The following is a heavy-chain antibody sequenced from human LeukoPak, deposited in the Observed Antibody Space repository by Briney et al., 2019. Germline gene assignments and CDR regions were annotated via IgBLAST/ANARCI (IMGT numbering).Heavy chain of an antibody. CDR3: AREGYSYGDGYFDY. Sequence: ASVKVSCKASGYTFTSYDINWVRQATGQGLEWMGWMNPNSGNTGYAQKFQGRVTMTRNTSISTAYMELSSLRSEDTAVYYCAREGYSYGDGYFDYWGQGTLVTVSS. D-gene: IGHD5-18*01. CDR2: MNPNSGNT. CDR1: GYTFTSYD. V-gene: IGHV1-8*01. J-gene: IGHJ4*02.